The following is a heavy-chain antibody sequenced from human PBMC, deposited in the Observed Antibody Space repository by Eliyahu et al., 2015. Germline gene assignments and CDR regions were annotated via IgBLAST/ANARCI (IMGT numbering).Heavy chain of an antibody. V-gene: IGHV4-34*01. D-gene: IGHD2-2*01. CDR2: INHSGST. J-gene: IGHJ5*02. CDR3: ARGTPPWAQLGRGLNWFDP. Sequence: QVQLQQWGAGLLKPSXTLSLTCAVYGGSFSGYYWXWIRXPPGKGLEWIGEINHSGSTNYNPSLKSRVTISVDTSKNQFSLKLSSVTAADTAVYYCARGTPPWAQLGRGLNWFDPWGQGTLVTVSS. CDR1: GGSFSGYY.